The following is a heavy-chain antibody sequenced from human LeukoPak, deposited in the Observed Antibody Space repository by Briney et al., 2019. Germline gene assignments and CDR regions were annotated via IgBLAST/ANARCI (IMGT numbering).Heavy chain of an antibody. V-gene: IGHV4-59*01. CDR2: VYYSGST. Sequence: SETLSLTCTVSGGSIGSYYWSWIRQPPGKGLEWIGYVYYSGSTNYNPSLKSRVTISVDTSKNQFSLKLSSVTAADTAVYYCARDPGLPYRGYSGYGEFDPWGQGTLVTVSS. CDR1: GGSIGSYY. CDR3: ARDPGLPYRGYSGYGEFDP. J-gene: IGHJ5*02. D-gene: IGHD5-12*01.